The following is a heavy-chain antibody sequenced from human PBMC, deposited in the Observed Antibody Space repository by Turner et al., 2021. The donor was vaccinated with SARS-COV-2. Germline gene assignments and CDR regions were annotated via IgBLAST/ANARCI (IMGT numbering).Heavy chain of an antibody. CDR2: ILYDGSNK. D-gene: IGHD2-15*01. J-gene: IGHJ4*02. Sequence: VQLVGSGGGVVQPERPWRLSCEASASTSRSCGMDWVRQAPGKGLEWVPVILYDGSNKYYADSVKGRFHISRDNSKNTLYLQMNSLRAEDTAVYYCAKTHASYCSGGSCYSGYFDYWGQGTLVTVSS. CDR1: ASTSRSCG. V-gene: IGHV3-30*18. CDR3: AKTHASYCSGGSCYSGYFDY.